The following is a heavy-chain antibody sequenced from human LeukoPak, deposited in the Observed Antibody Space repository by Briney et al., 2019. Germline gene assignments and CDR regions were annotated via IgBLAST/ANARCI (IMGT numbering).Heavy chain of an antibody. V-gene: IGHV4-59*01. CDR1: GGSISSYY. CDR3: ARGGNYWPQWWFDP. Sequence: SETLSLTCTVSGGSISSYYWTWIRQPPGKGLEWLGYIYYTGSTSYNPSLKSRVTMSLDASKNQFSLELNSVTPADTAVYYCARGGNYWPQWWFDPWGRGTLVSVSS. J-gene: IGHJ5*02. CDR2: IYYTGST. D-gene: IGHD1-26*01.